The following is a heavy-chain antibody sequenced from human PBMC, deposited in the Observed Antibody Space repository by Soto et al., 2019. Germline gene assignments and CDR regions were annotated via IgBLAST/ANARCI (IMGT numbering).Heavy chain of an antibody. CDR2: ISAYDGQT. J-gene: IGHJ4*02. CDR3: ARVWYYDSSGYYAFDY. CDR1: GDGFSNYG. Sequence: ASVKVSCKASGDGFSNYGFSWVRQAPGQGLEWMGWISAYDGQTNYTKKFQSRVTMTTDTSSSTAYTELRSLRSDDTAVYYCARVWYYDSSGYYAFDYWGLGTLVTVSS. V-gene: IGHV1-18*01. D-gene: IGHD3-22*01.